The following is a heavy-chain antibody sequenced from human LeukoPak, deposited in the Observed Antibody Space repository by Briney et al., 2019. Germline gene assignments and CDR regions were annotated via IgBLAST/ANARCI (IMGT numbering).Heavy chain of an antibody. CDR1: GFTFSTYA. CDR2: ISGGVGST. V-gene: IGHV3-23*01. CDR3: AKRYYGSGNYDPLFEY. D-gene: IGHD3-10*01. Sequence: GGSLRLSCAAPGFTFSTYAMGWARQAPGKGLEWVSGISGGVGSTYYADSVKGRFTISRDNSKNTLYLQMNSLRAEDTAVYYCAKRYYGSGNYDPLFEYWGQGTLVTVSS. J-gene: IGHJ4*02.